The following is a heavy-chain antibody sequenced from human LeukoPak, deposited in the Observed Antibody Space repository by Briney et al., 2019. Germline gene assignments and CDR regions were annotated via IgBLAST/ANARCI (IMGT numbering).Heavy chain of an antibody. CDR2: IYTSGST. Sequence: SQALSLTCTVSGGSISSGSYYWSWIRQPAGKGLEWIGRIYTSGSTNYNPSLKSRVTISVDTSKNQFSLKLSSVTAADTAVYYCARGVGATTGFDYWGQGTLVTVSS. J-gene: IGHJ4*02. CDR1: GGSISSGSYY. V-gene: IGHV4-61*02. D-gene: IGHD1-26*01. CDR3: ARGVGATTGFDY.